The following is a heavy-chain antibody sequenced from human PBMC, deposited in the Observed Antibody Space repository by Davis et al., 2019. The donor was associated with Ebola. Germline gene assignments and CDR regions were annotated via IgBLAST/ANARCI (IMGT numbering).Heavy chain of an antibody. CDR1: GYSFTSYW. Sequence: GGSLRLSCKGSGYSFTSYWIAWVRQMPGKGLEWMGIIYPFDSDTRYSPSFQGQVTISADKSISTAYLQWSSLKASDTAMYYCARLKGSYYNSYFDYWGQGTLVTVSS. J-gene: IGHJ4*02. CDR3: ARLKGSYYNSYFDY. V-gene: IGHV5-51*01. D-gene: IGHD3-22*01. CDR2: IYPFDSDT.